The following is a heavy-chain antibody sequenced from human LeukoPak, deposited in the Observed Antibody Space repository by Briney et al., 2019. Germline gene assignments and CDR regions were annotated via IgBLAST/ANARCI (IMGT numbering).Heavy chain of an antibody. D-gene: IGHD3-3*01. J-gene: IGHJ4*02. CDR2: INHSGST. V-gene: IGHV4-34*01. CDR3: ARGEYYDFWSGYPRSMAFDY. CDR1: GGSFSGYY. Sequence: SETLSLTCAVYGGSFSGYYWSWIRQPPGKGLEWIGEINHSGSTNYNPSLKSRVTISVDTSKNQFSLKLSSVTAADTAVYYCARGEYYDFWSGYPRSMAFDYWGQGTLVTVSS.